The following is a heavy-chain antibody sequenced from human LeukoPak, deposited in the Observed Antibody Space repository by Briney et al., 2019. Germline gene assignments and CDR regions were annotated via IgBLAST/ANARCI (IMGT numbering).Heavy chain of an antibody. D-gene: IGHD6-19*01. V-gene: IGHV1-69*04. J-gene: IGHJ4*02. Sequence: SVKVSCKASGYTFTGYYVHWVRQAPGQGLEWMGRIIPILGIANYAQKFQGRVTITADKSTSTAYMELSSLRSEDTAVYYCARVSSSGWYFDYWGQGTLVTVSS. CDR2: IIPILGIA. CDR3: ARVSSSGWYFDY. CDR1: GYTFTGYY.